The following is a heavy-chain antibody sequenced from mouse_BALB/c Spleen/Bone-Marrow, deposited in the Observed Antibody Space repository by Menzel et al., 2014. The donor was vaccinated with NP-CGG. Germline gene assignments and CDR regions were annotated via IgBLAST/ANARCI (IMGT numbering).Heavy chain of an antibody. CDR2: IYPYNDVT. Sequence: EVKLVESGPELVKPGASVKMSCIASGYTFTSYVLHWVKQKPGQGLEWIGYIYPYNDVTKYNEKFKPKPTLTSDKASSTAYMELGSLTSEDSEVYYCARDGMITGDYWGQGTSLTVSS. D-gene: IGHD2-4*01. CDR3: ARDGMITGDY. CDR1: GYTFTSYV. V-gene: IGHV1-14*01. J-gene: IGHJ2*02.